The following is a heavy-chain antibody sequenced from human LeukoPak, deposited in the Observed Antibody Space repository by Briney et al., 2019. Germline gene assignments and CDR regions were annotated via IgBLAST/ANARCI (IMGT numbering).Heavy chain of an antibody. V-gene: IGHV3-53*01. CDR3: ARDSNGPAF. J-gene: IGHJ4*02. CDR1: GFTVSNNY. CDR2: IYSGGGT. Sequence: GGSLRLSCAASGFTVSNNYMSWVRQAPGKGLEWVSVIYSGGGTFYSEFVKGRFTISRDYSKNTLYLQMNSLRADDTAVYYCARDSNGPAFWGQGTPVTVSS. D-gene: IGHD6-19*01.